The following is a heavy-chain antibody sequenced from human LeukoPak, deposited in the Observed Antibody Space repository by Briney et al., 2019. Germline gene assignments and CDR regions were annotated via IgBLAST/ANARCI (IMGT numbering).Heavy chain of an antibody. CDR3: ARDHGLTPYYYDSSGYYPY. V-gene: IGHV3-21*01. D-gene: IGHD3-22*01. CDR2: ISSSSSYI. CDR1: GFTVSSNY. Sequence: GGSLRLSCAASGFTVSSNYMSWVRQAPGKGLEWVSSISSSSSYIYYADSVKGRFTISRDNAKNSLYLQMNSLRAEDTAVYYCARDHGLTPYYYDSSGYYPYWGQGTLVTVSS. J-gene: IGHJ4*02.